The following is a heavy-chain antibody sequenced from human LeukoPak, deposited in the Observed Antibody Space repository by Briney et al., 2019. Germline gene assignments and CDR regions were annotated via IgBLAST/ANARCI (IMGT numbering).Heavy chain of an antibody. V-gene: IGHV3-21*01. CDR3: ARGEFGDYYYFYMDV. D-gene: IGHD2/OR15-2a*01. CDR1: GFTFSSYS. Sequence: GGSLRLSCAASGFTFSSYSMNWGRKAPGKGLGWGSSITSSNNNIYYGDSVKGRFTLSRDDAQNSLFLQMNSLRAADTATYYCARGEFGDYYYFYMDVWGKGTTVPVSS. CDR2: ITSSNNNI. J-gene: IGHJ6*03.